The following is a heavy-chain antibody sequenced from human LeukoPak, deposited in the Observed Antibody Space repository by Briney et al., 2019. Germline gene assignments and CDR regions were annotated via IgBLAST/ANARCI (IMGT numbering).Heavy chain of an antibody. CDR3: VNGGSYLTK. CDR2: IYFTGTT. Sequence: SGTLSLTCTVSGGSISSYWSWIRQSPGKGLEWIGYIYFTGTTNYNPSLKSRLTISIDTSRNQFSLKLSSATAADTAIYYCVNGGSYLTKWGQGTLVTVSS. CDR1: GGSISSY. J-gene: IGHJ4*02. D-gene: IGHD3-10*01. V-gene: IGHV4-59*01.